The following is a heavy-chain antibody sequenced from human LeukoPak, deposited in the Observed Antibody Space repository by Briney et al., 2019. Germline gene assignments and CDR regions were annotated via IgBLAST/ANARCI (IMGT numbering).Heavy chain of an antibody. D-gene: IGHD1-26*01. CDR2: IYYSGST. Sequence: SETLSLTCTVSGGSISSSSYYWGWIRQPPGKGLEWIGSIYYSGSTYYNPFLKSRVTISVDTSKNQFSLKLSSVTAADTAVYYCARRVGATGYMDVWGKGTTVTVSS. J-gene: IGHJ6*03. CDR3: ARRVGATGYMDV. V-gene: IGHV4-39*07. CDR1: GGSISSSSYY.